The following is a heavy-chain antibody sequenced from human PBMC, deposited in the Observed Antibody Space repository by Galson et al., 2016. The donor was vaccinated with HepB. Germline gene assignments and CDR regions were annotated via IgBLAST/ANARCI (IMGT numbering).Heavy chain of an antibody. Sequence: PALVKPTQTLTLTCTFSGFSLSTTGVGVGWIRQPPGKALEWLALIYWDDDKRFSPTLKSRLSITKDTSKDQVVLTVTNMDPVDTATYFCAHSNYATFDLWGHGTLVTVSS. J-gene: IGHJ4*01. V-gene: IGHV2-5*02. CDR3: AHSNYATFDL. CDR1: GFSLSTTGVG. CDR2: IYWDDDK. D-gene: IGHD3-16*01.